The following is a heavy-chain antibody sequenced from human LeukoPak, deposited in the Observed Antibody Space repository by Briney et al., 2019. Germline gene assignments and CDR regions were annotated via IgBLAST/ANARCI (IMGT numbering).Heavy chain of an antibody. V-gene: IGHV3-74*01. Sequence: GGSLRLSCAASGFNFASNWTHWVRQTPGKGLMWVSRINSGGSGTSYADSVEGRFTISRDNAKNTLYLQMNSLRVEDTAVYYCAGGSGWVSVDWGQGTLVTVSS. J-gene: IGHJ4*02. CDR2: INSGGSGT. CDR3: AGGSGWVSVD. D-gene: IGHD6-19*01. CDR1: GFNFASNW.